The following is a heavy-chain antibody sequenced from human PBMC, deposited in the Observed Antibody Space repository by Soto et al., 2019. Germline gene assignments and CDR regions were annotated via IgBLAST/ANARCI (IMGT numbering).Heavy chain of an antibody. V-gene: IGHV3-23*01. D-gene: IGHD3-9*01. CDR3: ANPRGNDWLTLDAFDI. J-gene: IGHJ3*02. CDR2: ISGSGGST. CDR1: GFTFSSYA. Sequence: HPGGSLRLSCAASGFTFSSYAMSWVRQAPGKGLEWVSAISGSGGSTYYADSVKGRFTISRDNSKNTLYLQMNSLRAEDTAVYYCANPRGNDWLTLDAFDIWGPGTMVTVSS.